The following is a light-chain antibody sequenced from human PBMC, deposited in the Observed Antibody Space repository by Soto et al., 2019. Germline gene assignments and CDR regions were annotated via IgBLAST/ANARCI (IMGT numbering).Light chain of an antibody. V-gene: IGKV1-27*01. CDR2: ATS. CDR1: QGIAPY. CDR3: QKYTSAPLT. J-gene: IGKJ4*01. Sequence: DVQMTQSPSSLSASVGDRVTITCRASQGIAPYLAWFQQKPGKVPRLLIYATSTLQSGVPSPFSGSGSGTDFTLTISSLQPEDVATYYCQKYTSAPLTFSGGTKVEIK.